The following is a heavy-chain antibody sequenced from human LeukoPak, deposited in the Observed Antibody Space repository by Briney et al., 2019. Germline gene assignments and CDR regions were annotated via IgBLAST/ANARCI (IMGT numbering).Heavy chain of an antibody. Sequence: ASVKVSCKASGYTFTGYYMHWVRQAPAQGREWMGRINPNSGGTNHAQKFQGRVTMTRDTSISTAYMELSRLRSDDTAVYYCARGPPSYDILTGLFDYWGQGTLVTVSS. CDR1: GYTFTGYY. CDR3: ARGPPSYDILTGLFDY. D-gene: IGHD3-9*01. CDR2: INPNSGGT. V-gene: IGHV1-2*06. J-gene: IGHJ4*02.